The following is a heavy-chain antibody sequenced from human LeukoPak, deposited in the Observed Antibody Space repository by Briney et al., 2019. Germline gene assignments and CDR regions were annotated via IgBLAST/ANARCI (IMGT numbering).Heavy chain of an antibody. J-gene: IGHJ4*02. CDR3: ARSAAQNYGSGSYYNVFDY. Sequence: ASVKVSCKASGGTFSSYAISWVRQAPGQGLEWMGGIIPIFGTANYAQKFQGRVTITADESTSTAYMELSSLRPEDTAVYYCARSAAQNYGSGSYYNVFDYWGQGTLVTVSS. CDR2: IIPIFGTA. D-gene: IGHD3-10*01. CDR1: GGTFSSYA. V-gene: IGHV1-69*13.